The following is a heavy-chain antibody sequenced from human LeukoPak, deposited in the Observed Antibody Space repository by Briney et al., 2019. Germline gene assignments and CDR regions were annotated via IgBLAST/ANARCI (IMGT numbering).Heavy chain of an antibody. CDR1: GFTFRSYA. D-gene: IGHD3-9*01. Sequence: GGSLRLSCAASGFTFRSYAMSWVRQAPGKGLEWVSVIKGNGGSTYYADSVKGRFTISRGNSKNTLYLQMNSLRAEDTAVYYCATNYDILTGYFQHLFDYWGQGTLVTVSS. CDR3: ATNYDILTGYFQHLFDY. J-gene: IGHJ4*02. CDR2: IKGNGGST. V-gene: IGHV3-23*01.